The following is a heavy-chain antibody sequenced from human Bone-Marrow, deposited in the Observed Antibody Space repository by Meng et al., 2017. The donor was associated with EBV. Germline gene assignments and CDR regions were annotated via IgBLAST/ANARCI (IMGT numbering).Heavy chain of an antibody. Sequence: QGQLVWSGAEVKNPGPSVQLACKAVGDTFGYYTFSWVRQAPGQGPEGMGGIIPSYGTTSYAQKFQGRVTISADESTTTAYMELRSLTLDDTAVYYCARESPDRSTDPWGQGTLVTVSS. CDR2: IIPSYGTT. V-gene: IGHV1-69*01. CDR1: GDTFGYYT. J-gene: IGHJ5*02. CDR3: ARESPDRSTDP.